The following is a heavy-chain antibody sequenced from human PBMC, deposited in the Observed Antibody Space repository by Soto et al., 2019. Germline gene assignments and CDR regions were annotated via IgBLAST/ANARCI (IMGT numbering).Heavy chain of an antibody. CDR3: ARAFGGGSSGGAY. Sequence: EVQVLESGGDLVQPGGSLRLTCSVSGFTFSTSSMNWVRQAPGKALEWVSSVSGSGDITYYADSVKGRFTSSRDNSKSTVYLQMKSLTAEDTAVYFCARAFGGGSSGGAYWGQGTLVTVSS. J-gene: IGHJ4*02. V-gene: IGHV3-23*01. CDR1: GFTFSTSS. CDR2: VSGSGDIT. D-gene: IGHD2-15*01.